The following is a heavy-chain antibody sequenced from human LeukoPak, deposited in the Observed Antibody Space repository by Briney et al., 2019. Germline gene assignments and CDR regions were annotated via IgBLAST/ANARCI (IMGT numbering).Heavy chain of an antibody. CDR2: ISYDGSNK. J-gene: IGHJ1*01. CDR1: GFTFSSYA. V-gene: IGHV3-30-3*01. Sequence: GRSLRLSCAASGFTFSSYAMHWVRQAPGKGLEWVAVISYDGSNKYYADSVKGRFTNSRDNSKNTLYLQMNSLRAEDTAVYYCARSRWCARNGYFQHWGQGTLVTVSS. D-gene: IGHD2-8*02. CDR3: ARSRWCARNGYFQH.